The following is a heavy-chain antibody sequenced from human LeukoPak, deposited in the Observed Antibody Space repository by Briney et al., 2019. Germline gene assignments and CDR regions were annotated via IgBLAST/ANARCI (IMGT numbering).Heavy chain of an antibody. CDR3: AKEYSSGYSDY. D-gene: IGHD6-19*01. J-gene: IGHJ4*02. Sequence: GGSLRLSCAASGFTFSNYCMHWVRQGPGKGLEWVAVIGYDGSNQYYADSVKGRFTISRDNSRNTVYLQMNSLRAEDTAMYYCAKEYSSGYSDYWGQGTLVTVSS. CDR2: IGYDGSNQ. V-gene: IGHV3-30*18. CDR1: GFTFSNYC.